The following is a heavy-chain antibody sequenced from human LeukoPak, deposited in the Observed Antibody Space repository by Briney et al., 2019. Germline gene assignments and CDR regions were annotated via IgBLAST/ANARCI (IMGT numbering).Heavy chain of an antibody. CDR3: ARGRTVAIRVGYYYGMDV. D-gene: IGHD4-23*01. Sequence: PGGSLRLSCAASGFTFSNYYMSWIRQPPGKGLEWIGEINHSGSTNYNPSPKSRVTISVDTSKNQFSLKLSSVTAADTAVYYCARGRTVAIRVGYYYGMDVWGQGTTVTVSS. J-gene: IGHJ6*02. CDR1: GFTFSNYY. CDR2: INHSGST. V-gene: IGHV4-34*01.